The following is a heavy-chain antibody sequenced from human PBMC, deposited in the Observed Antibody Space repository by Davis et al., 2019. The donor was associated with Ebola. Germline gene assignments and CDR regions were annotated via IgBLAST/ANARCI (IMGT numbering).Heavy chain of an antibody. CDR2: ISSSSNYI. D-gene: IGHD5-24*01. CDR1: GFTFSSNS. V-gene: IGHV3-21*01. CDR3: ARGRHQTEGRWLQQH. Sequence: GESLKISCAASGFTFSSNSMNWVRQAPGKGLEWVSFISSSSNYIYYADSVKGRFTVSRDNAKNSLYLQMNSLRAEDTAVYYCARGRHQTEGRWLQQHWGQGTLVTVSS. J-gene: IGHJ1*01.